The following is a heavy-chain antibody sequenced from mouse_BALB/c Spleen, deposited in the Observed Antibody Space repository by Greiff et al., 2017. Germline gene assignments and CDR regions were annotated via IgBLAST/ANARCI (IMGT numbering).Heavy chain of an antibody. J-gene: IGHJ2*01. CDR3: ARVTGTRFDY. Sequence: EVQVVESGPGLVKPSQSLSLTCSVTGYSITSGYYWNWIRQFPGNKLEWMGYISYDGSNNYNPSLKNRISITRDTSKNQFFLKLNSVTTEDTATYYCARVTGTRFDYWGQGTTLTVSS. CDR2: ISYDGSN. CDR1: GYSITSGYY. V-gene: IGHV3-6*02. D-gene: IGHD4-1*01.